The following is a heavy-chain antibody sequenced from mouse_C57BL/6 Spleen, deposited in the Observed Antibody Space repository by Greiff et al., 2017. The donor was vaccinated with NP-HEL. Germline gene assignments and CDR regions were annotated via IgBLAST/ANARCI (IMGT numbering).Heavy chain of an antibody. CDR1: GYTFTSYW. J-gene: IGHJ4*01. V-gene: IGHV1-74*01. CDR2: IHPSDSDT. Sequence: QVQLQQPGAELVKPGASVKVSCKASGYTFTSYWMHWVKQRPGQGLEWIGRIHPSDSDTNYNQKFKGKATLTVDKSSSTAYMQLSSLTSEDSAVYYCAIASYYYGSRGYYYAMDYWGQGTSVTVSS. D-gene: IGHD1-1*01. CDR3: AIASYYYGSRGYYYAMDY.